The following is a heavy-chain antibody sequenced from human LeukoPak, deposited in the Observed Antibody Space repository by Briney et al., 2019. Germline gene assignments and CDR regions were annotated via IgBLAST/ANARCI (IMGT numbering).Heavy chain of an antibody. V-gene: IGHV3-30*03. Sequence: PGGSLRLSCAASGFTFSRHAMHWVRQAPGKGLEWVAVMSFDVRNTYYSESVKGRFTITRDNFRNTLYLQMNSLRTEDTAVYYCAFLEGYSYGTGSSYGTDVWGQGTAVTVS. D-gene: IGHD5-18*01. CDR1: GFTFSRHA. CDR2: MSFDVRNT. CDR3: AFLEGYSYGTGSSYGTDV. J-gene: IGHJ6*02.